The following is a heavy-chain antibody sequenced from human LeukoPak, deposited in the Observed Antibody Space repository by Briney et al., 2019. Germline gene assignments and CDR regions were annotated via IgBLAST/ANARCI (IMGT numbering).Heavy chain of an antibody. V-gene: IGHV3-15*01. Sequence: GGSLRLSCAASGFTFTNAWMSWVRQAPGKGLEWIGRITGGTTDYAAPVKGRFTISRDDSKNTLYLQMNSLQTEDTAVYYCSLERFCSGGSCLMYWGQGTLVTVSS. J-gene: IGHJ4*02. CDR1: GFTFTNAW. CDR2: ITGGTT. D-gene: IGHD2-15*01. CDR3: SLERFCSGGSCLMY.